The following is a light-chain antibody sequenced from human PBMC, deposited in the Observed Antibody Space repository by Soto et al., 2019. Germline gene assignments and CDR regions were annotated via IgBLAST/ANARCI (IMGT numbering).Light chain of an antibody. Sequence: QAVVTQPASVSGFPGQSITISCTGTSSDIGAFDLVSWFQQHPGMAPKVMIYDVSIRPSGVSNRFSGSKSGNTASLTISGLLAEDEADYYCSSYTITSTRLFGTGTKLTVL. V-gene: IGLV2-14*01. CDR2: DVS. CDR3: SSYTITSTRL. CDR1: SSDIGAFDL. J-gene: IGLJ1*01.